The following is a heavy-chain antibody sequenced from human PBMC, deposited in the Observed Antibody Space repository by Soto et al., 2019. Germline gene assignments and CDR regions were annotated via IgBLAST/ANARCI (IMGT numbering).Heavy chain of an antibody. V-gene: IGHV3-53*01. Sequence: AGGSLRVSCAAFGFTVSGKKYVAWVRQAPGKGLEWVSALYDLDGTYYADSVKGRFTTSSDSSRTTVYLQMNDLRPDDTAVYSCATWHLREHAYDIWGQGTTVTVSS. CDR1: GFTVSGKKY. CDR3: ATWHLREHAYDI. J-gene: IGHJ3*02. D-gene: IGHD3-10*01. CDR2: LYDLDGT.